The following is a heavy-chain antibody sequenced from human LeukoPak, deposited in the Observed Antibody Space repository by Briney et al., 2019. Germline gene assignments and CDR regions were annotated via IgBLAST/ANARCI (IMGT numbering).Heavy chain of an antibody. J-gene: IGHJ4*02. CDR2: INGDGSST. CDR3: ARVTDSSSWVIAY. Sequence: GGSLRLSCAASGFTFSSNWMHWVRQAPGKGLVWVSRINGDGSSTNYADSVRGRFTISRDNAKNTLYLQMNRLRAEDTAVYYCARVTDSSSWVIAYWGQGTLVTVSS. CDR1: GFTFSSNW. D-gene: IGHD6-13*01. V-gene: IGHV3-74*01.